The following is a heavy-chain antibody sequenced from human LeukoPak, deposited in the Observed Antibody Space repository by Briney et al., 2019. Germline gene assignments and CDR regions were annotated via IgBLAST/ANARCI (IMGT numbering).Heavy chain of an antibody. V-gene: IGHV1-69*13. Sequence: SVKVSCKASGGSXSSYAISWVRQAPGQGLEWMGGIIPIFGTANYAQKFQGRVTITADESTSTAYTELSSLRSEDTAVYYCARDSSGGSPFDYWGQGTLVTVSS. CDR1: GGSXSSYA. J-gene: IGHJ4*02. D-gene: IGHD1-26*01. CDR2: IIPIFGTA. CDR3: ARDSSGGSPFDY.